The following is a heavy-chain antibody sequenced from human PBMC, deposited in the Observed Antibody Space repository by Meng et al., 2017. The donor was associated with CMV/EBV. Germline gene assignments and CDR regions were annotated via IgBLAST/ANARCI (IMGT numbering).Heavy chain of an antibody. CDR3: ARDPGGDIVVVPAATDAFDI. CDR2: IYYSGST. CDR1: GGSISSSSYY. Sequence: SETLSLTCTVSGGSISSSSYYWGWIRQPPGKGLEWIGSIYYSGSTYYNPSLKRRVTISVDTSKNQFSLKLSSVTAADTAVYYCARDPGGDIVVVPAATDAFDIWGQGTMVTVSS. J-gene: IGHJ3*02. D-gene: IGHD2-2*01. V-gene: IGHV4-39*07.